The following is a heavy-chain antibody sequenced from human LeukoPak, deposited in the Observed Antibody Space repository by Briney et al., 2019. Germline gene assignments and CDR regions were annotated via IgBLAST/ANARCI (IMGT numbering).Heavy chain of an antibody. V-gene: IGHV4-59*01. CDR3: ARVERTWFDP. Sequence: PSETLSLTCAVSGGSISGYYRSWIRQPPGKGLEWIGYICYSGSTKYNPALKSRVAISVDTSKNQFSLKLSSVAAADTAVYYCARVERTWFDPWGQGTLVTVSS. CDR1: GGSISGYY. D-gene: IGHD1-1*01. J-gene: IGHJ5*02. CDR2: ICYSGST.